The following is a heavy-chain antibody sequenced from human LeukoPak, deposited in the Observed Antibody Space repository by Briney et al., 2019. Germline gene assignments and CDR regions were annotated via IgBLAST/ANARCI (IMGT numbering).Heavy chain of an antibody. V-gene: IGHV3-30*18. Sequence: GGSLRLSCAASGFTFSSYGMHWVRQAPGKGLEWVAVISYDGSNKYYADSVKGRFTISRDNSKNTLYLQMNSLRAEDTAVYYCAQDRVVPADQNYYYYGMDVWGQGTTVTVSS. CDR2: ISYDGSNK. D-gene: IGHD2-2*01. J-gene: IGHJ6*02. CDR3: AQDRVVPADQNYYYYGMDV. CDR1: GFTFSSYG.